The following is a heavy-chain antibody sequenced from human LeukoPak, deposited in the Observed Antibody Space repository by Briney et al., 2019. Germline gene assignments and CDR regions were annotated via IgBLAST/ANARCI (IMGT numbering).Heavy chain of an antibody. J-gene: IGHJ4*02. CDR2: ISSSSSYI. D-gene: IGHD5-18*01. Sequence: GGSLRLSCAASGFTFSSYSMNWVRQAPGKGLEWVSSISSSSSYIYYADSVKGRFTISRDNAKNSLYLQMNSLRAEDTAVYYCTRGENNYGYYYFDYWGQGTLVTVSS. CDR3: TRGENNYGYYYFDY. V-gene: IGHV3-21*01. CDR1: GFTFSSYS.